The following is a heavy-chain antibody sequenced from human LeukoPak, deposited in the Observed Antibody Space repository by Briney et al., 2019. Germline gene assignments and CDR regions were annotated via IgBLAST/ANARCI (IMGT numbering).Heavy chain of an antibody. V-gene: IGHV1-18*01. D-gene: IGHD3-22*01. J-gene: IGHJ4*02. Sequence: ASVKVSSKASGYIFISYGISWVRQAPGQGLEWMGWISAYNGNTKYAQKLQGRVTMTTDTSTSTAYMELRSLRSDDTAVYYCARDVRGIVGMDYFDYWGQGTLVTVSS. CDR1: GYIFISYG. CDR3: ARDVRGIVGMDYFDY. CDR2: ISAYNGNT.